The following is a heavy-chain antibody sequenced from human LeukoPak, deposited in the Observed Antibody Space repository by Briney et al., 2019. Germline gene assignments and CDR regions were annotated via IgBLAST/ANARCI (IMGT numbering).Heavy chain of an antibody. CDR3: ARDRLEGYSYDGI. CDR1: GGSISSYY. V-gene: IGHV4-4*07. Sequence: KPSETLSLTCTVSGGSISSYYWSWNRQPAGKGLEWIGRIYTSGSTNYNPSLKSRVTISIDTSKNQFSLKLSSVTAADTAVYYCARDRLEGYSYDGIWGQGTLVTVSS. J-gene: IGHJ4*02. D-gene: IGHD5-18*01. CDR2: IYTSGST.